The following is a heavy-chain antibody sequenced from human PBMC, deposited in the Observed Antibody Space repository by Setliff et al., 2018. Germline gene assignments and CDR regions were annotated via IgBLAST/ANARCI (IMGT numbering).Heavy chain of an antibody. J-gene: IGHJ6*03. V-gene: IGHV3-33*01. CDR1: GFTFSSYG. D-gene: IGHD1-20*01. CDR3: ARVGLSGTSGYYYYMDV. CDR2: IWYDGTNK. Sequence: PGESLRLSCVASGFTFSSYGMHWVRQAPGKGLEWVAVIWYDGTNKFYADSVKGRFTISRDISKDTLYLQMNSLRAEDTAVYYCARVGLSGTSGYYYYMDVWGKGTTVTVSS.